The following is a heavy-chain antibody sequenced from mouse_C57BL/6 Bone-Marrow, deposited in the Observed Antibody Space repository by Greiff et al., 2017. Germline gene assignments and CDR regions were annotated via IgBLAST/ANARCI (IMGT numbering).Heavy chain of an antibody. CDR3: SLYYDYAWFAY. V-gene: IGHV14-4*01. CDR2: IDPENGDT. CDR1: GFNIKDDY. Sequence: VQLQQSGAELVRPGASVKLSCTASGFNIKDDYMHWVKQRPEQGLEWIGWIDPENGDTEYASKFQGKATITADTSSNTAYLQLSILTSEDTAVYSCSLYYDYAWFAYWGQGTLVTVSA. D-gene: IGHD2-4*01. J-gene: IGHJ3*01.